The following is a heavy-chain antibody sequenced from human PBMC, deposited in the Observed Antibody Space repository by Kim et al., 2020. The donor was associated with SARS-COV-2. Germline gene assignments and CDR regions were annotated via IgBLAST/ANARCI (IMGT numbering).Heavy chain of an antibody. CDR1: GGSFSGYY. CDR2: INHSGST. D-gene: IGHD1-7*01. V-gene: IGHV4-34*01. Sequence: SETLSLTCAVYGGSFSGYYWSWIRQPPGKGLEWIGEINHSGSTNYNPSLKSRVTISVDTSKNQFSLKLSSVTAADTAVYYCARGRPGWNYMNYWGQGTLVTVSS. J-gene: IGHJ4*02. CDR3: ARGRPGWNYMNY.